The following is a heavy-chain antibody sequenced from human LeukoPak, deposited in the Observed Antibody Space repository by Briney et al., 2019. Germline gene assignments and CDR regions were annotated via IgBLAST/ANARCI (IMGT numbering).Heavy chain of an antibody. D-gene: IGHD1-1*01. CDR1: GFSFSGYA. V-gene: IGHV3-69-1*01. CDR2: ISSTYAI. CDR3: ARDDNWAFDH. J-gene: IGHJ4*02. Sequence: PGGSLRLSCAASGFSFSGYAMNWVRQAPGKGLERISYISSTYAIYYGDSVKGRFTVSRDNAKNSLYLQMNSLGAEDTAVYYCARDDNWAFDHWGQGTLVTVSS.